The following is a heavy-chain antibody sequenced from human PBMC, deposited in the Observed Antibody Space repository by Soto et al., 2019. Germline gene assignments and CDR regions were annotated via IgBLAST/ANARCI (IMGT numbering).Heavy chain of an antibody. V-gene: IGHV4-31*03. D-gene: IGHD6-13*01. Sequence: QVQLRESGPGLVKPSQTLSLTCTVSGGSINSGGYYWNWIRQHPGKGLEWIGYMYYSGRTYYNPFLRSRVIISADTSENHFSLKLSSVTAADAAVYFCARGYRQSGYSRIWVFDYWGQGTLVNVSS. CDR2: MYYSGRT. J-gene: IGHJ4*02. CDR1: GGSINSGGYY. CDR3: ARGYRQSGYSRIWVFDY.